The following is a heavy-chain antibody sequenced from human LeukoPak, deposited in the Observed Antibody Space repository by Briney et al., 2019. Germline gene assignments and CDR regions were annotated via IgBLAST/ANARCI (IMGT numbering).Heavy chain of an antibody. D-gene: IGHD6-13*01. J-gene: IGHJ4*02. CDR3: ARGVEQQLASFDY. V-gene: IGHV1-69*05. Sequence: SVKVSCKASGGAFSSYAISWVRQAPGQGLEWMGGIIPIFGTANYAQKFQGRVTITTDESTSTAYMELSSLRSEDTAAYYCARGVEQQLASFDYWGQGTLVTVSS. CDR1: GGAFSSYA. CDR2: IIPIFGTA.